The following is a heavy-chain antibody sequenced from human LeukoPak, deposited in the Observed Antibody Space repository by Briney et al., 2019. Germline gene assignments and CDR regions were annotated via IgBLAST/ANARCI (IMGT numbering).Heavy chain of an antibody. Sequence: PGGSLRLSCAASGFTFSYFWMHWFRQTPGKGLVWVSCINTDGSYSTYADSVKGRFTISRDNVRNTLYLQMNSLRAEDSAVYYCARADLWNDGGSFDYWGQGTLVTVSS. CDR2: INTDGSYS. D-gene: IGHD1-1*01. CDR3: ARADLWNDGGSFDY. J-gene: IGHJ4*02. CDR1: GFTFSYFW. V-gene: IGHV3-74*01.